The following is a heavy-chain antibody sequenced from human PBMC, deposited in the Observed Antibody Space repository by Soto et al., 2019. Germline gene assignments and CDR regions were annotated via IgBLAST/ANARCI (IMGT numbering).Heavy chain of an antibody. CDR2: MNPNSGNT. J-gene: IGHJ6*03. CDR3: ARGGYYGSGRGYYYMDV. CDR1: GYTFTSYD. D-gene: IGHD3-10*01. Sequence: ASVKVSCKASGYTFTSYDINWVRQATGQGLEWMGWMNPNSGNTGYAQKFQGRVTMTRNTSISTAYMKLSSLRSEDTAVYYCARGGYYGSGRGYYYMDVWGKGTTVTVSS. V-gene: IGHV1-8*01.